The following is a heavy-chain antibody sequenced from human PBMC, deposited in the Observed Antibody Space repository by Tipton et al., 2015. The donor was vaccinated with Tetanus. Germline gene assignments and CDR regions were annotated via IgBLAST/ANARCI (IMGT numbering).Heavy chain of an antibody. D-gene: IGHD5-12*01. CDR2: NFYGGAT. V-gene: IGHV4-59*01. J-gene: IGHJ6*02. CDR3: ARKLADYNGGGMDV. CDR1: GGSITPYY. Sequence: GLVKPSETLSLTCSVSGGSITPYYWTWIRQPPGKGLEWIGYNFYGGATNYNPSLGSPLTISVYTSKNQFSLKLTSVTAADTAVYFCARKLADYNGGGMDVWAPGTTVTLSS.